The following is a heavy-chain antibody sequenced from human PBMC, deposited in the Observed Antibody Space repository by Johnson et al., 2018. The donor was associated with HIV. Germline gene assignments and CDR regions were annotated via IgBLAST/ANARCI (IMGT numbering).Heavy chain of an antibody. CDR2: IRYDGFNK. J-gene: IGHJ3*01. D-gene: IGHD3-10*01. V-gene: IGHV3-30*02. CDR3: ARAGGSGSYYGYAFDV. Sequence: QVQLVESGGGVVQPGGSLRLSCATSGFTFSSYGMHWVRQAPGKGLEWVAFIRYDGFNKYFADSVKGRFTISRDNSKNTLHLQMNSLRADDTAIYYCARAGGSGSYYGYAFDVWGQGTMVTVSS. CDR1: GFTFSSYG.